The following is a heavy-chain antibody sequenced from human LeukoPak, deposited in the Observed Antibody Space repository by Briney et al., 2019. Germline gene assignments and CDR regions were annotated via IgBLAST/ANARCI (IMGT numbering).Heavy chain of an antibody. CDR2: ISYDGSNK. D-gene: IGHD6-19*01. J-gene: IGHJ4*02. V-gene: IGHV3-30-3*01. CDR3: ARGEQWLASEGFDY. Sequence: GGSLRLSCAASGFTFSSYAMHWVRLAPGKGLEWVAVISYDGSNKYYADSVKGRFTITRDNSKNTLYLQMNSLRAEDTAVYYCARGEQWLASEGFDYWGQGTLVTVSS. CDR1: GFTFSSYA.